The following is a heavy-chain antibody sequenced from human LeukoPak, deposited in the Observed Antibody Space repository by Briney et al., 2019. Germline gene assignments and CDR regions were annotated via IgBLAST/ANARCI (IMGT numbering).Heavy chain of an antibody. CDR2: IYYSGGT. CDR1: GGAISSYY. D-gene: IGHD3-22*01. V-gene: IGHV4-59*01. J-gene: IGHJ4*02. CDR3: ARDGLYDSSGYYMDS. Sequence: SETLSLTCTVSGGAISSYYWSWIRQSPGKGLEWIGYIYYSGGTKYNPSLMSRVTTSVDRAQNQFSLSLRSVTAADTAVYYCARDGLYDSSGYYMDSWGQGTLVIVSS.